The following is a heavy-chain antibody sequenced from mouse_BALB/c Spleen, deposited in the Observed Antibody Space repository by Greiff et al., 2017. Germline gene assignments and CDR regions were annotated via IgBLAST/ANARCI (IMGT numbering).Heavy chain of an antibody. CDR3: ARHSGKILYAMDY. CDR2: IWSDGST. CDR1: GFSLTSYG. Sequence: QVQLKESGPDLVAPSQSLSITCTVSGFSLTSYGVHWVRQPPGKGLEWLVVIWSDGSTTYNSALKSRLSISKDNSKSQVFLKMNSLQTDDTAMYYCARHSGKILYAMDYWGQGTSVTVSS. J-gene: IGHJ4*01. D-gene: IGHD3-1*01. V-gene: IGHV2-6-2*01.